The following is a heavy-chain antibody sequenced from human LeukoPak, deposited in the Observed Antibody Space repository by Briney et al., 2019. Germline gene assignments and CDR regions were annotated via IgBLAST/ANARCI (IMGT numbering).Heavy chain of an antibody. J-gene: IGHJ4*02. D-gene: IGHD5-12*01. V-gene: IGHV3-48*03. Sequence: PGGSLRLSCAASGFTFSSYEMNWVRQAPGRGLEWVSYISSSGSTIYYADSVKGRFTISRDNAKNSLYLQMNSLRAEDTAVYYCARDPSSRGYAIDYWGQGTLVTVSS. CDR1: GFTFSSYE. CDR3: ARDPSSRGYAIDY. CDR2: ISSSGSTI.